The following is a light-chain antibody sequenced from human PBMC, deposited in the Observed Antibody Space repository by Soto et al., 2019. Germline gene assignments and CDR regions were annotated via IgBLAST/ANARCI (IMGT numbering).Light chain of an antibody. CDR1: SSDIGGYKS. CDR3: SSYTTTSTLV. V-gene: IGLV2-14*01. Sequence: QSALTQPASVSGSPGQSITISCTGTSSDIGGYKSVSWYQQHPGKAPKLMIYEVSNRPSGVSNRFSGSKSGNTASLTISGLQAEDEADYYCSSYTTTSTLVFGGGTKVTVL. J-gene: IGLJ3*02. CDR2: EVS.